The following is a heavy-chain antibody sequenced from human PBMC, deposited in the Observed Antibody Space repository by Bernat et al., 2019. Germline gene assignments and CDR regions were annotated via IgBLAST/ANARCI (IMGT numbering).Heavy chain of an antibody. V-gene: IGHV3-48*02. CDR3: ARGRSTLVRGAPYCMDV. CDR2: ISSSSNTI. J-gene: IGHJ6*02. D-gene: IGHD3-10*01. CDR1: GFTFSTYS. Sequence: VQLVESGGGLVQPGGSLRLSCAASGFTFSTYSMNWVRQAPGKGLEWVSYISSSSNTIYYADSVKGRFTISRDNAENSLYLQMNSLRDEDTAVVYCARGRSTLVRGAPYCMDVWGQGTTVTVSS.